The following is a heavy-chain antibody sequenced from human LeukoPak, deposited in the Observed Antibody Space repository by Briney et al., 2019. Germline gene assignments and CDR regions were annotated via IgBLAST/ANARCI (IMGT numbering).Heavy chain of an antibody. CDR2: IHYSGST. CDR3: ARSPGTIYYYYMDV. CDR1: GGSISSYY. J-gene: IGHJ6*03. Sequence: SETLSLTCTVSGGSISSYYWSWIRQPPGKGLEWIGYIHYSGSTNYNPSLKSRVTISVDTSKNQFSLKLSSVTAADTAVYYCARSPGTIYYYYMDVWGKGTTVTVSS. D-gene: IGHD3-9*01. V-gene: IGHV4-59*01.